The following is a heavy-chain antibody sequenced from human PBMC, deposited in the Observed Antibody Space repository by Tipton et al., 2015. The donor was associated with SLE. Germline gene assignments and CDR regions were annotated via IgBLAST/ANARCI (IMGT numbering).Heavy chain of an antibody. D-gene: IGHD2-2*02. Sequence: TLSLTCTVSGGSISSYHWSWIRQPPGKGLEWIGYIYYSGSTNYNPSLKSRVTISVDTSKNQFSLKLSSVTAADTAVYYCARDREVPAAIGAFDIWGQGTMVTVSS. CDR1: GGSISSYH. V-gene: IGHV4-59*12. J-gene: IGHJ3*02. CDR2: IYYSGST. CDR3: ARDREVPAAIGAFDI.